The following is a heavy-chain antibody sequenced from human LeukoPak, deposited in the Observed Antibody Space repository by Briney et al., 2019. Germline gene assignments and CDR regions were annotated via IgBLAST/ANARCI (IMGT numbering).Heavy chain of an antibody. CDR1: GGSISSYY. J-gene: IGHJ4*02. Sequence: SESLSLTCTVSGGSISSYYWSWIRQPPGKGPEWIGYIFYSGSTNYNPSLKSRVTISVDTSKNQFSLKLSSVTAADTAVYYCARGGQYGDYYYDYWGQGTLVTVSS. CDR3: ARGGQYGDYYYDY. V-gene: IGHV4-59*01. CDR2: IFYSGST. D-gene: IGHD4-17*01.